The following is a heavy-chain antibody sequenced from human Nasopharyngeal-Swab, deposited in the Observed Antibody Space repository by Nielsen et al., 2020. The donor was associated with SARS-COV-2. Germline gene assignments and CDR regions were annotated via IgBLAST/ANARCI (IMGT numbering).Heavy chain of an antibody. Sequence: SVKVSCKASGFTFTSSAMQWVRQARGQRLEWIGWIVVGSGNTNYAQKFQERVTITRYMSTSTAYMELSSLRSEDTAVYYCAADVVVVRGMDVWGQGTTVTVSS. J-gene: IGHJ6*02. V-gene: IGHV1-58*02. CDR3: AADVVVVRGMDV. CDR2: IVVGSGNT. D-gene: IGHD2-15*01. CDR1: GFTFTSSA.